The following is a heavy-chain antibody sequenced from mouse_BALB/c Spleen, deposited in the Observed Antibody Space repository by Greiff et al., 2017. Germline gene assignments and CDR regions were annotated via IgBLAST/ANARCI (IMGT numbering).Heavy chain of an antibody. CDR3: AKSRITTIVAPMDY. D-gene: IGHD1-1*01. V-gene: IGHV5-17*02. J-gene: IGHJ4*01. CDR1: GFTFSSFG. CDR2: ISSGSSTI. Sequence: EVKVVESGGGLVQPGGSRKLSCAASGFTFSSFGMHWVRQAPEKGLEWVAYISSGSSTIYYADTVKGRFTISRDNPKNTLFLQMTSLRSEDTAMYYCAKSRITTIVAPMDYWGQGTSVTVSS.